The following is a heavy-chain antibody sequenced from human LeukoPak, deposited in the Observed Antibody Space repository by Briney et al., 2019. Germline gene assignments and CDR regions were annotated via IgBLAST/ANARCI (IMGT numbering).Heavy chain of an antibody. CDR1: GGTFSSYA. J-gene: IGHJ6*03. Sequence: SVKVSCKASGGTFSSYAISWVRQAPGQGLEWMGGIIPIFGTANYAQKFQGRVTITTDESTSTAYMELSSLRSEDTAVYYCAGCLPGPSVAYSSSSRNYYYYMDVWGKGTTVTVSS. V-gene: IGHV1-69*05. D-gene: IGHD6-6*01. CDR3: AGCLPGPSVAYSSSSRNYYYYMDV. CDR2: IIPIFGTA.